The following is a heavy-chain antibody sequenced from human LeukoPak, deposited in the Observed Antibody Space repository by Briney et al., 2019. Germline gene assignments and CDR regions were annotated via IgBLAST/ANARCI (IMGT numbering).Heavy chain of an antibody. D-gene: IGHD6-19*01. V-gene: IGHV3-30*02. CDR3: AKDTRSRGSSGWYYGYFDY. CDR1: GFTFSSYG. J-gene: IGHJ4*02. Sequence: PGGSLRLSCAASGFTFSSYGMHWVRQAPGKGLEWVAFIRYDGSNKYYADSVKGRFTISRDNSKNTLYLQMNSLRAEDTAVYYCAKDTRSRGSSGWYYGYFDYWGRGTLVTVSS. CDR2: IRYDGSNK.